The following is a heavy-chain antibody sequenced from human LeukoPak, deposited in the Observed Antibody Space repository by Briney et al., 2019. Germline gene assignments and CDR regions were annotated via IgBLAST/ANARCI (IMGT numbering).Heavy chain of an antibody. CDR3: VREWYSAMY. D-gene: IGHD1-1*01. CDR2: ISSNGGNI. V-gene: IGHV3-64D*06. CDR1: GFTFSSYA. Sequence: GGSLRLSCSASGFTFSSYAMHWVRQAPGKGLEYVSTISSNGGNIYYADSVKGRFTISRDNSKNALHLRMSSLRPDDTAVYYCVREWYSAMYWGQGTLVTVSS. J-gene: IGHJ4*02.